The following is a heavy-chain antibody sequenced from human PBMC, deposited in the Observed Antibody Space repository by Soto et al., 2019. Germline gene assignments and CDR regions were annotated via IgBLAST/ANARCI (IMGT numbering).Heavy chain of an antibody. V-gene: IGHV1-8*01. CDR2: MNPNSGNT. Sequence: GASVKVSCKASGYTFTSYDINWVRQATGQGLEWMGWMNPNSGNTGYAQKFQGRVTMTRNTSISTAYMELSSLRSEDTAVYYCARVSGDCYYMDVWGKGTTVTVSS. CDR1: GYTFTSYD. J-gene: IGHJ6*03. CDR3: ARVSGDCYYMDV.